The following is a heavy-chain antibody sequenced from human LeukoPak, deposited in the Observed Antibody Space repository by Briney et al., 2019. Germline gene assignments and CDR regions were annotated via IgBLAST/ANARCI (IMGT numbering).Heavy chain of an antibody. D-gene: IGHD5-18*01. V-gene: IGHV4-4*07. Sequence: PSETLSLTCSVSGGSISSYYWNWVRQPAGKGLEWIGRIYTSGSTNYNPSLKSRLTMSEDTSKNQFSLKLSSVTAADTAVYYCARVGYSYGSPLYYYYYYMDVWGKGTTVTVSS. J-gene: IGHJ6*03. CDR2: IYTSGST. CDR3: ARVGYSYGSPLYYYYYYMDV. CDR1: GGSISSYY.